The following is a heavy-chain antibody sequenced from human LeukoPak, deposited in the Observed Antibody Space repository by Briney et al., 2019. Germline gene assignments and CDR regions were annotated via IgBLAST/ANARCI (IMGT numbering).Heavy chain of an antibody. V-gene: IGHV7-4-1*02. J-gene: IGHJ4*02. Sequence: PEASMKVSCKASGYTFTSYAMNWVRQAPGQGLEWMGWINTNTGNPTYAQGFTGRFVFSLDTSVSTAYLQISSLKAEDTAVYYCARFAVTTVTTHFDHWGQGTLVTVSS. D-gene: IGHD4-17*01. CDR1: GYTFTSYA. CDR2: INTNTGNP. CDR3: ARFAVTTVTTHFDH.